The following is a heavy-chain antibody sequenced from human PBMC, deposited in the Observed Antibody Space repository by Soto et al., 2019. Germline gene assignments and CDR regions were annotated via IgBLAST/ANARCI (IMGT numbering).Heavy chain of an antibody. Sequence: SETLSLTCTVSGGSVSSGSYYWSWIRQPPGKGLEWIGYIYYSGSTNYNPSLKSRVTISVDTSKNQFSLKLSSVTAAATAVYYCARVGHGGYYYDSSGYYYGEDYWGQGTLVTVSS. V-gene: IGHV4-61*01. CDR1: GGSVSSGSYY. CDR2: IYYSGST. J-gene: IGHJ4*02. CDR3: ARVGHGGYYYDSSGYYYGEDY. D-gene: IGHD3-22*01.